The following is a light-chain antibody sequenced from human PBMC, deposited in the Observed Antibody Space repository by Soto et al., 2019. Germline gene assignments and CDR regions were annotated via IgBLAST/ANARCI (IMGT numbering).Light chain of an antibody. CDR2: GAS. J-gene: IGKJ1*01. V-gene: IGKV3-15*01. CDR3: QQYNNWPPT. Sequence: EIVMTQSPATLSVSPGERATLSCRASQSVSGNLAWYQQKPGQAPRLLIYGASTGATGIPARFSGSGSGTDFTRTISSLQSEDFAVYYCQQYNNWPPTFGQGTKVEIK. CDR1: QSVSGN.